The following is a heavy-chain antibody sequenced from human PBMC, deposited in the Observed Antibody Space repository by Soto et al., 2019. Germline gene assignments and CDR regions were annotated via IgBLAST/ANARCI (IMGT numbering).Heavy chain of an antibody. CDR1: GGSISSYD. D-gene: IGHD4-17*01. V-gene: IGHV4-59*12. J-gene: IGHJ6*02. Sequence: SETLSLTCTVSGGSISSYDWSWIRQPPGKGLEWIGYIYYSGSTNYNPSLKSRVTISVDTSKNQFSLQLNAVTPEDTAVYYCVRDKTVTRGYGMDVWGQGTTVTVSS. CDR2: IYYSGST. CDR3: VRDKTVTRGYGMDV.